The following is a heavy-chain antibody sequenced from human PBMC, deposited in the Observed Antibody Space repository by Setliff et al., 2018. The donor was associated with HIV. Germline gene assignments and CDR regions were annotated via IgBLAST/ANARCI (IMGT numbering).Heavy chain of an antibody. D-gene: IGHD2-2*01. V-gene: IGHV4-39*01. Sequence: PSETLSLTCTVSGGSISSSSYYWGWIRQSPGKGLEWIGSFYQSGSTHYNPSLKSRVTISVDTSTNQLSLKLSSVTAADTAVYYCARRGVPAARNYYYAMDVWGQGTTVTISS. CDR3: ARRGVPAARNYYYAMDV. CDR2: FYQSGST. CDR1: GGSISSSSYY. J-gene: IGHJ6*02.